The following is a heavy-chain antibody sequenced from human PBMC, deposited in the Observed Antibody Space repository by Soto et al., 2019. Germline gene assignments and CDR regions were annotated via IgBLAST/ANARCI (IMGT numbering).Heavy chain of an antibody. D-gene: IGHD6-13*01. J-gene: IGHJ5*02. Sequence: QVQLVQSGAEVKKPGASVKVSCKASGYTFTSYGISWVRQAPGQGLEWMGWISAYNGNTNYAQTVQGRVTMTTDTSPSTAYMDLRSWRSDDTAVYYCARDRSDILAAAGTGNWFAPWGQGTLV. V-gene: IGHV1-18*01. CDR2: ISAYNGNT. CDR3: ARDRSDILAAAGTGNWFAP. CDR1: GYTFTSYG.